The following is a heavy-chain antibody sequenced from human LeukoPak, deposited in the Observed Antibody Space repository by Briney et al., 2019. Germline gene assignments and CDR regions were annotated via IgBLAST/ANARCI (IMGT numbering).Heavy chain of an antibody. CDR2: MSYRGST. Sequence: SETLSLTCTVSGGSISSYYWSWIRQPPGRGLEWIGYMSYRGSTNFNPSLRSRVTMSLDTSKNHFSLKLSSVTAADTAVYYCAREPLWFGELLGAFDIWGQGTMVTVSS. CDR3: AREPLWFGELLGAFDI. CDR1: GGSISSYY. J-gene: IGHJ3*02. D-gene: IGHD3-10*01. V-gene: IGHV4-59*01.